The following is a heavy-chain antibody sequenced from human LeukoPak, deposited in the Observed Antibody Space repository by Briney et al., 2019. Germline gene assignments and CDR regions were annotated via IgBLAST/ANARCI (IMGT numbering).Heavy chain of an antibody. CDR1: GGSISSSTYY. D-gene: IGHD6-13*01. Sequence: SETLSLTCTVSGGSISSSTYYWGWIRQPPGKGLEWIGSIYYSGSTYYDPSLKSRVTISVDTSKNQFSLSSVTAADTAVYYCARHSRGPAAGPAFDYWGQGTLVTVSS. J-gene: IGHJ4*02. CDR3: ARHSRGPAAGPAFDY. V-gene: IGHV4-39*01. CDR2: IYYSGST.